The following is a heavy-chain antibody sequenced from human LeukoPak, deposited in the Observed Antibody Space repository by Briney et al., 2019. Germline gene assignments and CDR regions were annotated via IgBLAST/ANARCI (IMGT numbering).Heavy chain of an antibody. CDR3: ARRLTAASLEFDP. D-gene: IGHD2-2*01. J-gene: IGHJ5*02. V-gene: IGHV1-46*01. CDR2: VNPSGGST. Sequence: ASVKVSCKASGYTFTSHYMHWVRQAPGQGLEWMGIVNPSGGSTSYAQKFQGRVTMTRDTSTSTVYMELSSLRSEDTAVYYCARRLTAASLEFDPWGQGTLVTASS. CDR1: GYTFTSHY.